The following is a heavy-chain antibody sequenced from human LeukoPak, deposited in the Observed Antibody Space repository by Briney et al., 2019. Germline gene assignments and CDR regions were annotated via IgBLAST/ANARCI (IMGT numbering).Heavy chain of an antibody. D-gene: IGHD3-16*01. V-gene: IGHV4-34*01. CDR2: INHSGST. J-gene: IGHJ3*02. CDR3: ARWGRDSPYAFDI. CDR1: GGSFSGYY. Sequence: SETLSLTCAVYGGSFSGYYWSWIRQLPGKGPEWIGEINHSGSTDYNPSLKSRVTISVDTSKNQFSLKLSSVTAADAAVYYCARWGRDSPYAFDIWGQGTMVTVSS.